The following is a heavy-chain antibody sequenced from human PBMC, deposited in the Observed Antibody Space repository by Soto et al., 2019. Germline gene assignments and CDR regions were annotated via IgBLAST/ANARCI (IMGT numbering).Heavy chain of an antibody. Sequence: QVQLVQSGAEVKKPGYSVKVSCKASGGTFSSYAISWVRQAPGQGLEWMGGIIPIFGTANYAQKCQGRVTITADESTSTAYMELSSLRSEDTAVYYCARLLVAAPYYGMDVWGQGTTVTVSS. CDR3: ARLLVAAPYYGMDV. D-gene: IGHD2-15*01. V-gene: IGHV1-69*01. J-gene: IGHJ6*02. CDR1: GGTFSSYA. CDR2: IIPIFGTA.